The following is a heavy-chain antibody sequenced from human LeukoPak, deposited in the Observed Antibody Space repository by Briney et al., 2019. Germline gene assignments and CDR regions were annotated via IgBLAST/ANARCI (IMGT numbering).Heavy chain of an antibody. D-gene: IGHD7-27*01. CDR3: ARDMGISNAEYFQH. CDR2: IGAYNGNT. J-gene: IGHJ1*01. CDR1: GYTFTSYG. V-gene: IGHV1-18*01. Sequence: ASVKVSCKASGYTFTSYGISWVRQAPGQGLEWMGWIGAYNGNTNYAQKLQGRVTMTTDTSTSTAYMELRSLRSDDTAVYYCARDMGISNAEYFQHWGQGTLVTVSS.